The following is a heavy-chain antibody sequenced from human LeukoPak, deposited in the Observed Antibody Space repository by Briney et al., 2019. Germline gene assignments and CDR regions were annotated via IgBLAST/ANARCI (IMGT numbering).Heavy chain of an antibody. CDR3: ARDRYYYDSSGYIRMDV. V-gene: IGHV3-23*01. CDR1: GFTFSSYA. J-gene: IGHJ6*03. CDR2: ISGSGGST. Sequence: PGGSLRLSCAASGFTFSSYAMSWVRQAPGKGLEWVSAISGSGGSTYYADSVKGRFTISRDNSKNTLYLQMNSLRAEDTAVYYCARDRYYYDSSGYIRMDVWGKGTTVTISS. D-gene: IGHD3-22*01.